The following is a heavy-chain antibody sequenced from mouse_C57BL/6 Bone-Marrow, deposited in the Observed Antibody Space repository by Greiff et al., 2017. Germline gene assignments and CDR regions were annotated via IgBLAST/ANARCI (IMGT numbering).Heavy chain of an antibody. J-gene: IGHJ2*01. V-gene: IGHV1-39*01. CDR2: INPNYGTT. CDR1: GYSFTDYK. D-gene: IGHD1-1*01. Sequence: EVQLQQSGPELVKPGASVKISCKASGYSFTDYKMNWVKQSNGKSLEWIGVINPNYGTTSYNQKFKGKATLTVDQSSSTAYMQLNSLTSEDSAVYYSAKNGYGSTYGGYWGQGTTLTVSS. CDR3: AKNGYGSTYGGY.